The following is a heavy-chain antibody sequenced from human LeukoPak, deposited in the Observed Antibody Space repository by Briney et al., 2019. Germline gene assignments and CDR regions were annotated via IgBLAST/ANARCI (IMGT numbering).Heavy chain of an antibody. V-gene: IGHV4-4*07. CDR3: ARAGSGIAVAGHWDNPRENYYYYYGMDV. J-gene: IGHJ6*02. CDR2: IYTSGST. Sequence: PSETLSLTCTVSGGSISSYYWSWIRQPPGKGLEWIGRIYTSGSTNYNPSLKSRVTMSVDTSKNQFSLKLSSVTAADTAVYYCARAGSGIAVAGHWDNPRENYYYYYGMDVWGQGTTVTVSS. D-gene: IGHD6-19*01. CDR1: GGSISSYY.